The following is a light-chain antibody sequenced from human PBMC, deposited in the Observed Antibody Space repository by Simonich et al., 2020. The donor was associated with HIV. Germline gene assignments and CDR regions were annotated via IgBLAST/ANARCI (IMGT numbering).Light chain of an antibody. CDR1: QSVSSN. V-gene: IGKV3D-20*01. CDR2: DAS. J-gene: IGKJ3*01. Sequence: EIVMTQSPATLSVSPGERATLSCRASQSVSSNLAWYQQKPGLAPRLLIYDASSRAPGIPDRFSSSGSGTDFTLTISRLEPEDFAVYYCQQYGSSTFTFGPGTRVDIK. CDR3: QQYGSSTFT.